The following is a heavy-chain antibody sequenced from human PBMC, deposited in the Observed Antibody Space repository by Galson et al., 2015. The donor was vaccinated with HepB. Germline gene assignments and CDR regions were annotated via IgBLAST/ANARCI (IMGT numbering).Heavy chain of an antibody. CDR3: AYGVDV. CDR1: GDSVSSNYAV. V-gene: IGHV6-1*01. Sequence: CAISGDSVSSNYAVWNWIRQSPSRGLEWLGRTSYRSKWIYDYAESVNSRITITPDTSKNLVSLQLHSVTPADAAVYYCAYGVDVWGQGTTVTVSS. J-gene: IGHJ6*02. CDR2: TSYRSKWIY.